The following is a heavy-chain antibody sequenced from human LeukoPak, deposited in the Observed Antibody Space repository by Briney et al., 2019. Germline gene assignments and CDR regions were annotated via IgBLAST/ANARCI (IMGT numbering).Heavy chain of an antibody. CDR2: ISWNSGSI. CDR1: NSGFTFDDYA. J-gene: IGHJ4*02. V-gene: IGHV3-9*01. D-gene: IGHD4-23*01. Sequence: GRSLRLSCVASNSGFTFDDYAMYWVRQAPGKGLEWVSGISWNSGSIDYADSVKGRFTISRDNANHSLFLQMNSPRPEDTALYYCAKDIDSGYGGNLPSFHYWGQGTLVTVSS. CDR3: AKDIDSGYGGNLPSFHY.